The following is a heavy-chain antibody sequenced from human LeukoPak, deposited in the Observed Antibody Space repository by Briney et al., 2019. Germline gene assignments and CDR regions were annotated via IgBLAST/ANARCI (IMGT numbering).Heavy chain of an antibody. CDR1: GGSISSSSYY. D-gene: IGHD6-13*01. Sequence: SETLSLTCTVSGGSISSSSYYWGWIRQSPGKGLEWIGTIDNSGSAYYNPSLKSRVTISVDTSKDQLSLKVTSVTAADTAVYYCARPPGIAAAWFYPWGQGTLVTVSS. CDR3: ARPPGIAAAWFYP. CDR2: IDNSGSA. J-gene: IGHJ5*02. V-gene: IGHV4-39*01.